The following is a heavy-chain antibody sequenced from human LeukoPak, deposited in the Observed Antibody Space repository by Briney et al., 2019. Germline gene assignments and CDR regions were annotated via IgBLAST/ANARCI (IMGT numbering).Heavy chain of an antibody. V-gene: IGHV3-21*04. CDR2: ISSSSSYI. J-gene: IGHJ3*02. CDR3: AREIYCSGGSCHGGRDAFDI. CDR1: GFTFSSYS. Sequence: GGSLRLSCAASGFTFSSYSMNWVRQAPGKGLEWVSSISSSSSYIYYADSVKGQFTISRDNAKNSLYLQMNSLRAEDTAVYYCAREIYCSGGSCHGGRDAFDIWGQGTMVTVSS. D-gene: IGHD2-15*01.